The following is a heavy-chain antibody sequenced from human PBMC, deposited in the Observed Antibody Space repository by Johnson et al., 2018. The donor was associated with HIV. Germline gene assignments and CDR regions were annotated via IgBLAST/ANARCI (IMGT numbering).Heavy chain of an antibody. D-gene: IGHD6-13*01. Sequence: VPLVESGGGVARPGGSLRLSCAVSRFTFDDYSMHWVRQAPGQGLEWVSVIRWNSGSLGYADSVKGLFTISKDNSRNTLFLHMNSLRAEDTAVYYCAREQQLNLDAFDIWGQGTMVTVSS. CDR3: AREQQLNLDAFDI. CDR2: IRWNSGSL. J-gene: IGHJ3*02. V-gene: IGHV3-9*01. CDR1: RFTFDDYS.